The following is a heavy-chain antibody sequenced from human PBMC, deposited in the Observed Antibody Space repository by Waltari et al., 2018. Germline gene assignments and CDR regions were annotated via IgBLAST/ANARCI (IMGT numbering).Heavy chain of an antibody. J-gene: IGHJ4*02. CDR3: AGGKSSGWYGFDY. V-gene: IGHV1-69*08. CDR1: GGTFSSYA. D-gene: IGHD6-19*01. Sequence: QVQLVQSGAEVKKPGSSVKVSCKASGGTFSSYAISWVRQAPGQGREWMGRIIPIFGTANYAQRFQVRVTITADKSTGTAYMELGSLRAEDTAVYYCAGGKSSGWYGFDYWGQGTLVTVSS. CDR2: IIPIFGTA.